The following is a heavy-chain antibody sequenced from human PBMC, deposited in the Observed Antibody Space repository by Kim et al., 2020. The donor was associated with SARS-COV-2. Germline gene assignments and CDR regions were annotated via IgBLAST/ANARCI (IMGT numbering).Heavy chain of an antibody. D-gene: IGHD5-18*01. J-gene: IGHJ5*02. Sequence: SETLSLTCSVSGDYIDTYYWSWIRQPPGKPLEWIGYIYYSGDTNYNPSLKSRVTMSVDTSKNQFSLKLTSVTAADTAVYFCARDRYGGYSSDKTERFDAWGQGILVTVSS. V-gene: IGHV4-59*13. CDR1: GDYIDTYY. CDR3: ARDRYGGYSSDKTERFDA. CDR2: IYYSGDT.